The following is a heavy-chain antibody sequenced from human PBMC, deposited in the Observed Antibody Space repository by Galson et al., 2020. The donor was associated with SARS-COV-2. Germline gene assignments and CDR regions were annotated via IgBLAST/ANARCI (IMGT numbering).Heavy chain of an antibody. Sequence: SETLSLTCAVYGGSFSGYYWSWIRQPPAKGLEWIGEINHSGSTNYNPSLKSPVTISVDTSKNQFSLKLSSVTAADTAVYYCARAFPYSSFVNGYYYGIDVWGQGTTVTVSS. J-gene: IGHJ6*02. CDR2: INHSGST. CDR1: GGSFSGYY. CDR3: ARAFPYSSFVNGYYYGIDV. D-gene: IGHD6-6*01. V-gene: IGHV4-34*01.